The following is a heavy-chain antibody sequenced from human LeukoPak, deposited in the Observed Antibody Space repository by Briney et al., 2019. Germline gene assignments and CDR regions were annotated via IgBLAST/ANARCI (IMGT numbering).Heavy chain of an antibody. CDR2: IHTSGST. D-gene: IGHD3-22*01. CDR3: ARDVYYYDSSGRYYFDY. CDR1: GGSISSYY. V-gene: IGHV4-4*07. J-gene: IGHJ4*02. Sequence: SETLSLTCTFSGGSISSYYWSWIRQPAGKGVEWIGRIHTSGSTNYNPSLKSRVTMSVDTSKNQFSLKLSSVTAADTAVYYCARDVYYYDSSGRYYFDYWGQGTLVTVSS.